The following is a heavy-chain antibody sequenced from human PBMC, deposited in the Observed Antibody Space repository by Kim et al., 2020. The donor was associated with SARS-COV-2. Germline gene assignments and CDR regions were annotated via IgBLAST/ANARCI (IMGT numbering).Heavy chain of an antibody. V-gene: IGHV3-7*03. Sequence: GGSLRLSCAASGFTFSSYWMSWVRQAPGKGLEWVANIKQDGSEKYYVDSVKGRLTISRDNAKNSLYLQMNSLRAEDTAVYYCARCSFSSSWSYYYYYGMDVWGQGTTVTVSS. CDR3: ARCSFSSSWSYYYYYGMDV. J-gene: IGHJ6*02. CDR2: IKQDGSEK. D-gene: IGHD6-13*01. CDR1: GFTFSSYW.